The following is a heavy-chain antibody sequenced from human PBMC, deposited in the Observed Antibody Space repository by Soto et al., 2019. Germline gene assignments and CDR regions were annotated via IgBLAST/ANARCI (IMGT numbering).Heavy chain of an antibody. D-gene: IGHD3-3*01. CDR3: AKGRYDFWSPYYFDS. Sequence: PLRISFVGTGLDFGCFSMHLGPPGPGKGLEWVSGITWNSRVLAYADSVKGRFTISRDNARNSLYLQMDSLRDEDTALYYCAKGRYDFWSPYYFDSWGQGTLVTVSS. CDR1: GLDFGCFS. J-gene: IGHJ4*02. V-gene: IGHV3-9*01. CDR2: ITWNSRVL.